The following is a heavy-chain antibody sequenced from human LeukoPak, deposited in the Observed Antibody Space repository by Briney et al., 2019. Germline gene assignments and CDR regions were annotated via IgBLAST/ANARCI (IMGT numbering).Heavy chain of an antibody. CDR2: IKKDVDEK. CDR1: GFTFSSHW. Sequence: GGSLRLSCAASGFTFSSHWMTWIRQAPGKGLEWVASIKKDVDEKYYVDSVKGRFTISRDNAKNSLYLHMNSLRVEDTAVYYCAKDHQWLVLYYFDYWGQGTLVTVSS. CDR3: AKDHQWLVLYYFDY. D-gene: IGHD6-19*01. J-gene: IGHJ4*02. V-gene: IGHV3-7*01.